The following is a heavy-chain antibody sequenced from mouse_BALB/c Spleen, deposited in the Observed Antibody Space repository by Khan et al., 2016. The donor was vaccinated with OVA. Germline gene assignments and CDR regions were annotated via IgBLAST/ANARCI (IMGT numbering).Heavy chain of an antibody. V-gene: IGHV3-2*02. J-gene: IGHJ2*01. CDR1: GYSITSGYG. CDR3: ARTARIKY. D-gene: IGHD1-2*01. Sequence: DVQLQESGPGLVKPSQSLSLTCTVTGYSITSGYGWNWIRQFPGNKLEWMGYISYSGSTNYNPSLKRRISITRETSKNQFFLQLHSVTTEDTATYYCARTARIKYWGQGTTLTVSS. CDR2: ISYSGST.